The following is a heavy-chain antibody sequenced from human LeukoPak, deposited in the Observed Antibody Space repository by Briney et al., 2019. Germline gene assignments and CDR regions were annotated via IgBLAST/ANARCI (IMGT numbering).Heavy chain of an antibody. CDR3: ARGIVPDY. CDR1: GCTFTSYA. V-gene: IGHV1-18*01. D-gene: IGHD1-26*01. CDR2: ISVSSGNT. J-gene: IGHJ4*02. Sequence: ASVKVSCKASGCTFTSYAFSWVRQAPGQGLEWMGWISVSSGNTNYAQKLQDRVTMTTDTSTSTAYMELRSLRSDDTAVYFCARGIVPDYWGQGTQVTVSS.